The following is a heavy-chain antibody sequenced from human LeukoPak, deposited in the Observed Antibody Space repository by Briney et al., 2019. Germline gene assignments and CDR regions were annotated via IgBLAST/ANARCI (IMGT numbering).Heavy chain of an antibody. CDR1: GGSISSYY. CDR3: ARLRDGSGYLSLFYYYMDV. J-gene: IGHJ6*03. V-gene: IGHV4-59*08. D-gene: IGHD3-22*01. CDR2: IYYSGST. Sequence: SETLSLTCTVSGGSISSYYWSWIRQPPGKGLEWIGYIYYSGSTNYNPSLKGRVTISVDTSKDQFSLKLSSVTAADTAVYYCARLRDGSGYLSLFYYYMDVWGKGTTVTVSS.